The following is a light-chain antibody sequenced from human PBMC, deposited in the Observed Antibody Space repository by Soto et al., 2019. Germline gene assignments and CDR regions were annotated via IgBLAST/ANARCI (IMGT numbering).Light chain of an antibody. Sequence: DIQMTQSPSTLSASVGDRVTITCRASQSIRNWLAWYQQKPGKAPKLLIYDASSLESGVPSRFSGSGSGTEFTITISNLQPDDFATYHCHQYNTYSQTFGQGTKVEIK. CDR1: QSIRNW. V-gene: IGKV1-5*01. CDR3: HQYNTYSQT. J-gene: IGKJ2*01. CDR2: DAS.